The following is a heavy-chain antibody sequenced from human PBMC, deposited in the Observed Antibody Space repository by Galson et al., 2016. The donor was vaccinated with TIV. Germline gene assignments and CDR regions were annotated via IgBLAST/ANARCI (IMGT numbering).Heavy chain of an antibody. D-gene: IGHD3-3*02. CDR2: ISPDERIK. J-gene: IGHJ4*02. CDR3: ARDAFLGSPDYFDF. Sequence: SLRLSCAASGFTFRSYEVHGVRQAPGKGREWVAVISPDERIKLYAKSVTGRFTLSRDSSNNMLYLQMNSLRAEDTALYYCARDAFLGSPDYFDFWGQGTLVTVSS. CDR1: GFTFRSYE. V-gene: IGHV3-30*04.